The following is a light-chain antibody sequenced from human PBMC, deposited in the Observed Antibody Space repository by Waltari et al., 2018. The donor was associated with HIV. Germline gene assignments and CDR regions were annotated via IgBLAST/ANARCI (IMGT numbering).Light chain of an antibody. Sequence: DIQLTQSPSTLSVSVGDRVTITCRASASISSFLLWYQQKPGKAPRLLIFGASSLQNGVPSRFIGGGSGTDFTLTISSLQPDDFATYYCQHYKSSFRTFGQGTRVEMK. V-gene: IGKV1-5*03. J-gene: IGKJ1*01. CDR1: ASISSF. CDR2: GAS. CDR3: QHYKSSFRT.